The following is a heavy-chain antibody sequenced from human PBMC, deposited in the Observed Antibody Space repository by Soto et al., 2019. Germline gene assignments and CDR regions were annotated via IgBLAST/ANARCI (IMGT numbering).Heavy chain of an antibody. V-gene: IGHV1-18*04. CDR3: ARDYGDRPEYFKH. Sequence: QVQLVQSGPDLKRPGASMKVSCKASGYTFTSYGISWVRQAPGQGLEWMAWISPLKGRTQYSQKAQGRFTLSTDTTPNTAYMEMTTLRVDDTAGYDCARDYGDRPEYFKHWGQGTLVTVS. J-gene: IGHJ1*01. D-gene: IGHD4-17*01. CDR1: GYTFTSYG. CDR2: ISPLKGRT.